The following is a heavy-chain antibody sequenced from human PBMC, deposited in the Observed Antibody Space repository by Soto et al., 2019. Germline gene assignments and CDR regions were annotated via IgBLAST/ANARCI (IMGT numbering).Heavy chain of an antibody. J-gene: IGHJ4*02. CDR1: GYTFTSYG. V-gene: IGHV1-18*01. CDR2: ISAYNGNT. CDR3: ARARAVGATTDFDY. D-gene: IGHD1-26*01. Sequence: ASVKVSCKASGYTFTSYGISWLRQAPGQGLEWMGWISAYNGNTNYAQKLQGRVTMTTDTSTSTAYMELRSLRSDDTAVYYCARARAVGATTDFDYWGQGALVTVSS.